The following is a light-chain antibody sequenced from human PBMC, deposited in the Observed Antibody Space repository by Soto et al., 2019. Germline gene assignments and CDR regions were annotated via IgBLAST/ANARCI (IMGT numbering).Light chain of an antibody. CDR2: GTS. J-gene: IGKJ1*01. Sequence: IVLTQSRATLSLSPGARPTLACRASQTLTNSLAWYQQKTGQAPRILIFGTSTRATGIPDRFSGSGYGTDFSLTISSLETGDLAVYDCQQYGSSPRTFGQGTQVDIK. V-gene: IGKV3-20*01. CDR3: QQYGSSPRT. CDR1: QTLTNS.